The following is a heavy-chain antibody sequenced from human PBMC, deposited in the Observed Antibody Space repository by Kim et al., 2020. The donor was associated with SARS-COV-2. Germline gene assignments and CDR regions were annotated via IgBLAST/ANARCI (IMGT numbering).Heavy chain of an antibody. CDR2: IKQDGSEK. CDR1: GFTFSSYW. Sequence: GGSLRLSCAASGFTFSSYWMSWVRQAPGKGLEWVANIKQDGSEKYYVDSVKGRFTISRDNAKNSLYLQMNSLRAEDTAVYYCARDQCSSTSCDYYYYYGMDVWGQGTTVTVSS. D-gene: IGHD2-2*01. V-gene: IGHV3-7*03. CDR3: ARDQCSSTSCDYYYYYGMDV. J-gene: IGHJ6*02.